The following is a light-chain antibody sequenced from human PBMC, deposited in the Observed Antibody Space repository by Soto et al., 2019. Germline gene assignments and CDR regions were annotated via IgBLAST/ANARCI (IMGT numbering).Light chain of an antibody. J-gene: IGKJ5*01. CDR1: QSISSY. Sequence: DIQMTQSPSSLSASVGDRVTITCRASQSISSYLNWYQQKPGKAPKLLICAASSLQSGVPSRFSGSGSGTDFTLTISSLQPEDFATYYCQQSYSTLPYTFGQGTRLEIK. CDR2: AAS. CDR3: QQSYSTLPYT. V-gene: IGKV1-39*01.